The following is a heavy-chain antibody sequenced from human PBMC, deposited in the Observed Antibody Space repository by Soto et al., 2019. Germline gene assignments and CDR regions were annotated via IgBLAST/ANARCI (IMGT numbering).Heavy chain of an antibody. CDR3: ARVVDYYDPYYYYGMDV. Sequence: GGSLRLSCAASGFTFSDYYMSWIRQAPGKGLECVSYISSSGSTIYYADSVKGRFTISRDNAKNSLYLQMNSLRAEDTAVYYCARVVDYYDPYYYYGMDVWGQGTTVTVSS. V-gene: IGHV3-11*01. J-gene: IGHJ6*02. CDR2: ISSSGSTI. CDR1: GFTFSDYY. D-gene: IGHD3-22*01.